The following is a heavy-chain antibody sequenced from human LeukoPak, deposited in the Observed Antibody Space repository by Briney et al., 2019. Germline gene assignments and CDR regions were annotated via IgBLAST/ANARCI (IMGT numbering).Heavy chain of an antibody. J-gene: IGHJ4*02. V-gene: IGHV3-30*02. CDR2: VRYDGSNK. D-gene: IGHD3-22*01. CDR3: AKDSHYYDSSGYEYYFDY. Sequence: PGGSLRLSCAASGFTFSSYGMHWVRQAPGKGLEWVTFVRYDGSNKYYADSVKGRFTISRDNSKNTLYLQMNSLRAEDTAVYYCAKDSHYYDSSGYEYYFDYWGQGTLVTVSS. CDR1: GFTFSSYG.